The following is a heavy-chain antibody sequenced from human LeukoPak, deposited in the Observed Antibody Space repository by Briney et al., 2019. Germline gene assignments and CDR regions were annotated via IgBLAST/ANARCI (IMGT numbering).Heavy chain of an antibody. CDR2: IYSGGST. V-gene: IGHV3-66*01. Sequence: PGGSLRLSCAPSGLTGNTNYMSWARQAPGKGREWVSIIYSGGSTYYADSVKGRFTISRDNSKNTVYLQMNSLRAEDTAVYYCARVAPSRYWGQGTLVTVSS. J-gene: IGHJ4*02. CDR3: ARVAPSRY. CDR1: GLTGNTNY.